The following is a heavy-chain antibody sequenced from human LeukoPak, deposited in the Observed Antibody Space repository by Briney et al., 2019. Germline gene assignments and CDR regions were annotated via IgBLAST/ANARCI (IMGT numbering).Heavy chain of an antibody. V-gene: IGHV3-30-3*01. D-gene: IGHD2-15*01. J-gene: IGHJ4*02. CDR3: AKDLRDIIVVIAAPDY. Sequence: GGSLRLSCAASGFSFSSYAMHWVRQAPGKGLEWVAVMSSDGTNTYYAASVEGRFTISRDNSKNTLYLQMNSLRAEDTAVYYCAKDLRDIIVVIAAPDYWGQGTLVTVSS. CDR2: MSSDGTNT. CDR1: GFSFSSYA.